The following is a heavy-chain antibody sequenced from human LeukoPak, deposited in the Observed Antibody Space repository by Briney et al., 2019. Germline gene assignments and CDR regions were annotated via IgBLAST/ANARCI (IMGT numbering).Heavy chain of an antibody. CDR2: INHSGST. CDR1: GGSFSGYY. D-gene: IGHD6-13*01. V-gene: IGHV4-34*01. Sequence: SETLSLTCAVYGGSFSGYYWSWIRQPPGKGLEWIGEINHSGSTNYNPSLKSRVTISADTSKNQFSLKLSSVTAADTAVYYCARESDSSSWEKFDYWGQGTLVTVSS. J-gene: IGHJ4*02. CDR3: ARESDSSSWEKFDY.